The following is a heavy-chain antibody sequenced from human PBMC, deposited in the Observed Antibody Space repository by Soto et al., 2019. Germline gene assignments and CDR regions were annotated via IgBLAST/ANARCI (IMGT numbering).Heavy chain of an antibody. CDR2: IIPIFGTA. CDR3: ARDPRGDYYYYGMDV. CDR1: GGTFSSYT. D-gene: IGHD3-10*01. V-gene: IGHV1-69*13. J-gene: IGHJ6*02. Sequence: SVKVSCKASGGTFSSYTISWVRQAPGQGLEWMGGIIPIFGTANYAQKFQGRVTITADESTSTAYMELSSLRSEDTAVYYCARDPRGDYYYYGMDVWGQGTTVTVSS.